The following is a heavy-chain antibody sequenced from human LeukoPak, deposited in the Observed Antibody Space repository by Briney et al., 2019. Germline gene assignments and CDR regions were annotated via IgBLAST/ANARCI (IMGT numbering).Heavy chain of an antibody. CDR3: ASGREYSSTSYY. J-gene: IGHJ4*02. CDR1: GGSIRSYY. D-gene: IGHD6-6*01. V-gene: IGHV4-59*01. Sequence: SETLSLTCTVSGGSIRSYYWSWIRQPPGKRPEWIGYIYYSGSTKYNPSLKSRVTISVDMSKNQFSLKLTSVTAADTAVYYCASGREYSSTSYYWGQGTLVTVSS. CDR2: IYYSGST.